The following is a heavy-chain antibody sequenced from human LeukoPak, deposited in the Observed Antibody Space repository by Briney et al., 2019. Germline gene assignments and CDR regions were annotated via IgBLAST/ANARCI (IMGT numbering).Heavy chain of an antibody. V-gene: IGHV3-7*03. J-gene: IGHJ4*02. CDR2: IKQVGSEK. D-gene: IGHD6-13*01. CDR1: GCTCSSYR. Sequence: RGPLRLSCAEYGCTCSSYRMSWVRQAPGKGLEWVANIKQVGSEKYYVDSVKGRFTISRDNAKNSLYLQMNSLRAEDTAVYYCARVAAAGPTRIFDYWGQGTLVTVSS. CDR3: ARVAAAGPTRIFDY.